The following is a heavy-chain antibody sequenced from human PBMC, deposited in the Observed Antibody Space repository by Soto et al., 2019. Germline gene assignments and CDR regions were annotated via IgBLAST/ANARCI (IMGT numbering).Heavy chain of an antibody. CDR1: SGSMNNGGYY. Sequence: KPSETLSLTCSVSSGSMNNGGYYWSWIRQLPGKGLEWIGHIYSNGDTYYNPSLKSRVTISVDTSKNQFSLNLTSVTAADTAVYYCARRGGSSSRYYYYALDVWGQGTTVTVSS. CDR3: ARRGGSSSRYYYYALDV. CDR2: IYSNGDT. J-gene: IGHJ6*02. D-gene: IGHD6-6*01. V-gene: IGHV4-31*03.